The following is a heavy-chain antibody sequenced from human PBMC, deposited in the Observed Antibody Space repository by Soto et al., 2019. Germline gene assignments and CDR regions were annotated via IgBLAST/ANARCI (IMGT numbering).Heavy chain of an antibody. CDR1: GGPVNICSYY. CDR2: IDYSGST. CDR3: ATARGGATTHFDY. Sequence: PSETLSLTCTVPGGPVNICSYYWSWLRPPPGKGLEWNGCIDYSGSTNYNPSLKSRVTISVDTSKNQFSLKLSSVTAADTAVYYCATARGGATTHFDYWGQGTLVTVSS. J-gene: IGHJ4*02. V-gene: IGHV4-61*01. D-gene: IGHD1-26*01.